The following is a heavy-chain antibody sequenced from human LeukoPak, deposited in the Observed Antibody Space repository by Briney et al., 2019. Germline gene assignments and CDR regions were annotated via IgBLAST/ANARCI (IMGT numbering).Heavy chain of an antibody. Sequence: GGSLRLSCAASEFSVGSNYMTWVRQAPGKGLEWVSLIYSGGSTYYADSVKGRFTISRDNSKNTLYLQMNSLRAEDTAVYYCAKVTSGSYLLVMDYWGQGTLDTVSS. CDR1: EFSVGSNY. J-gene: IGHJ4*02. D-gene: IGHD3-10*01. V-gene: IGHV3-66*01. CDR3: AKVTSGSYLLVMDY. CDR2: IYSGGST.